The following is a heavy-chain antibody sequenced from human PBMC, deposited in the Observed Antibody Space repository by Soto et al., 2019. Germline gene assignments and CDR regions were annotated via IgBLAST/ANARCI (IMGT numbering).Heavy chain of an antibody. J-gene: IGHJ3*02. V-gene: IGHV3-74*01. CDR1: GFTFSNNW. D-gene: IGHD4-17*01. CDR3: ARAQASYGMADAFDI. Sequence: EVQLVESGGGLVQPGGSLRLSCAASGFTFSNNWMHWVRQAPGKGLVWVSRIHRDGSTTSYADSVKGRFTISRDNAKITLYLQMNSLRAEDAALYYCARAQASYGMADAFDIWGQGTIVTFSS. CDR2: IHRDGSTT.